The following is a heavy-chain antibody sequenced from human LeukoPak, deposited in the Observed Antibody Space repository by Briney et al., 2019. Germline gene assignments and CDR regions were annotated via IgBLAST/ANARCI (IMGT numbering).Heavy chain of an antibody. CDR2: ISWNSGSI. D-gene: IGHD3-10*01. Sequence: PGRSLRLSCAASGFTFDDYAMHWVRQAPGKGLEWVSGISWNSGSIGYADSVKGRFTISRDNAKNSLYLQMNSLRAEDTALYYCAKDMEEGYGSGKGHFDYWGQGTLVTVSS. CDR1: GFTFDDYA. V-gene: IGHV3-9*01. CDR3: AKDMEEGYGSGKGHFDY. J-gene: IGHJ4*02.